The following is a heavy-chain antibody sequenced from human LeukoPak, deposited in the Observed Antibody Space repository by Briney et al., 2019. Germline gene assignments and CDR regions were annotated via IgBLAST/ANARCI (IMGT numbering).Heavy chain of an antibody. CDR3: ARDIMTTVTTFDY. CDR2: ISSSSSAI. V-gene: IGHV3-48*04. J-gene: IGHJ4*02. Sequence: GGSLRLSCAASGFTFSNYTMNWVRQAPGKGLEWVSYISSSSSAIFYADSVKGRFTISRDNAKNSLYLQMNSLRAEDTAVYYCARDIMTTVTTFDYWGQGTLVTVSS. D-gene: IGHD4-17*01. CDR1: GFTFSNYT.